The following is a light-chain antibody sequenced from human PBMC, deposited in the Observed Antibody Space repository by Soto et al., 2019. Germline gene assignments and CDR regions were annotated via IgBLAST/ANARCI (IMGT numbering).Light chain of an antibody. V-gene: IGLV2-14*03. CDR1: SSDIGDYKY. J-gene: IGLJ2*01. CDR3: SSYTDSGFVI. Sequence: QSALTQPASVSGSPGQSITISCTGTSSDIGDYKYVSWYKQHPGKAPKLMIYDVSNRPSGVSNRFSGSKSGNTASLTISGLQAEDEADYYCSSYTDSGFVIFGGGTKLTVL. CDR2: DVS.